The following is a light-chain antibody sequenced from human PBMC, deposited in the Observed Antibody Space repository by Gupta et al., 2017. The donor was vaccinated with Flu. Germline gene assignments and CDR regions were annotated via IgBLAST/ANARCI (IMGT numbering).Light chain of an antibody. J-gene: IGKJ4*01. V-gene: IGKV4-1*01. CDR3: HQYSTSPLT. CDR2: WAS. CDR1: QSFCYSSNNRNY. Sequence: SLGERATIDCKSSQSFCYSSNNRNYLAWYQQKPGQPPKLLIYWASSREYGVPDRFSGLGSGTDFTLTISSLQADDVAVYYCHQYSTSPLTFGGGTRVEIK.